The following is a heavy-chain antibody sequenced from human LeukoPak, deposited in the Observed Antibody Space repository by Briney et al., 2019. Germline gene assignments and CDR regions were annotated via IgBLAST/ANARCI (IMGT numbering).Heavy chain of an antibody. CDR3: ARGRISPDY. V-gene: IGHV3-23*01. Sequence: TGGSLGLSCAASGFTFSDYGMSWVRQAPGKGLESVSGISGSRGGTYYVDSVKGRFTISRDNSKNTLYLQMHSLRAEDTALYYCARGRISPDYWGQGILVTVSS. CDR1: GFTFSDYG. CDR2: ISGSRGGT. J-gene: IGHJ4*02. D-gene: IGHD3-3*02.